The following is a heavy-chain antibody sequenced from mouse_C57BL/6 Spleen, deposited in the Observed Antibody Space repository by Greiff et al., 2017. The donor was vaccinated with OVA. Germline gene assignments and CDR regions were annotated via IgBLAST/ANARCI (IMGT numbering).Heavy chain of an antibody. CDR3: ALSNPYDAMDY. Sequence: QVQLQQSGPELVKPGASVKFSCPASGYAFSRSWMHWVKQRPGQGLEWIGRLYPGDGAPNYNGKFKGKATLTADKSSSTAYMQLSSLTSEDSAVYCCALSNPYDAMDYWGQGTSVTVSS. D-gene: IGHD2-5*01. CDR1: GYAFSRSW. CDR2: LYPGDGAP. V-gene: IGHV1-82*01. J-gene: IGHJ4*01.